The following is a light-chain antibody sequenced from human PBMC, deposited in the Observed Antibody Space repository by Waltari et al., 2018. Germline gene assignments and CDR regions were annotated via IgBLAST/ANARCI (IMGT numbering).Light chain of an antibody. CDR1: RSHIGINY. CDR3: AAWDDTLSAVL. V-gene: IGLV1-47*01. Sequence: QSVLTQPPSASGTPGQRVTIPCSGSRSHIGINYVYLYQHLPGTTPKLLIYRNNQRPSGVPDRFSGSKSGTSASLAISGLRSEDEADYYCAAWDDTLSAVLFGGGTNLTVL. CDR2: RNN. J-gene: IGLJ3*02.